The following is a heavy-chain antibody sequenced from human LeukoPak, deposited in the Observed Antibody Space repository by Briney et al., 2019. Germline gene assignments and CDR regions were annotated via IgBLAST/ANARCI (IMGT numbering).Heavy chain of an antibody. CDR1: GVSFSGYY. CDR2: INHTGST. Sequence: SETLSLTCAVYGVSFSGYYWSWIRQPPGKGLEWIGEINHTGSTDYNPSLTSRVTISVDTSKNHFSLKLSAVTAADTAVSYCARGGSSWYVKAAFDIWGRGTMVTVSS. V-gene: IGHV4-34*01. J-gene: IGHJ3*02. CDR3: ARGGSSWYVKAAFDI. D-gene: IGHD6-19*01.